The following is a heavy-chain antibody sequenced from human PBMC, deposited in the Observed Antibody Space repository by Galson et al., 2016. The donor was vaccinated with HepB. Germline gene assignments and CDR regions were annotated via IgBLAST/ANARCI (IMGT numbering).Heavy chain of an antibody. CDR2: VYWDDDR. J-gene: IGHJ2*01. Sequence: PALVTPTQTLTLTCTFSGFSLTTSKVGVGWIRQPPGKALEWLAVVYWDDDRLYSPSLKNRLTITKDASKNQVVLTVNDVDPADTATYYCARDFCDTTIGYGRGLYFDLWGRGTLVTVSS. D-gene: IGHD3-3*01. CDR1: GFSLTTSKVG. V-gene: IGHV2-5*02. CDR3: ARDFCDTTIGYGRGLYFDL.